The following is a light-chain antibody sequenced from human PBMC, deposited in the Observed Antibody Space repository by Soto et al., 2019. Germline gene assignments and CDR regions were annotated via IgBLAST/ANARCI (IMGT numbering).Light chain of an antibody. CDR1: SSDVGAYNY. CDR2: DVS. CDR3: SSFTSSSTYV. V-gene: IGLV2-14*01. J-gene: IGLJ1*01. Sequence: QSVLTQPASVSGSPGQSITISCTGTSSDVGAYNYVSWYQQHPGKAPKVMIYDVSNRPSGVSNRFSGSKSGNTASLTISGLQAEDEADYYCSSFTSSSTYVVGTGTKVTVL.